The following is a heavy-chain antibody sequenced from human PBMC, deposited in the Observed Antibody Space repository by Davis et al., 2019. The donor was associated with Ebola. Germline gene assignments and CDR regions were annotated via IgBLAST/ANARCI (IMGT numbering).Heavy chain of an antibody. CDR3: AREWDWGFTVVSTLGLDY. D-gene: IGHD3-22*01. V-gene: IGHV3-30*03. CDR2: ISYDGSNK. CDR1: GFTFSSYG. J-gene: IGHJ4*02. Sequence: GESLKISCAASGFTFSSYGMHWVRQAPGKGLEWVAVISYDGSNKYYADSVKGRFTISRDNSKNILYLQMNSLRPEDTAVYYCAREWDWGFTVVSTLGLDYWGQGTQVIVSS.